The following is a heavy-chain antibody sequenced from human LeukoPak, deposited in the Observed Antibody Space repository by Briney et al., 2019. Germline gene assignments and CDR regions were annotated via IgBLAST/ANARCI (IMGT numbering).Heavy chain of an antibody. CDR3: AKHGSGSSITGY. V-gene: IGHV3-23*01. J-gene: IGHJ4*02. D-gene: IGHD6-6*01. Sequence: GGSLRLSCAASGFTFSSYAMSWVRQAPGKGLEWVSAISGSGGSTYYTDSVKGRFTISRDNSKNTLYLQMNSLRAEDTAVYYCAKHGSGSSITGYWGQGTLVTVSS. CDR2: ISGSGGST. CDR1: GFTFSSYA.